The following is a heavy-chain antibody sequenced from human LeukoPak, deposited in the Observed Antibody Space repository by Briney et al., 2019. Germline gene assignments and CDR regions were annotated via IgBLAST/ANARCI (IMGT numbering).Heavy chain of an antibody. CDR3: AKEWDSSSWCLDY. CDR2: INGIGGST. CDR1: GFTFSTYA. J-gene: IGHJ4*02. Sequence: PGGSLRLSCAASGFTFSTYAMSWVRQAPGKGLEWVSAINGIGGSTYYADSVKGRFTISRDNSKNTLYLQMNSLRAEDTAVYYCAKEWDSSSWCLDYWGQGTLVTVSS. D-gene: IGHD6-13*01. V-gene: IGHV3-23*01.